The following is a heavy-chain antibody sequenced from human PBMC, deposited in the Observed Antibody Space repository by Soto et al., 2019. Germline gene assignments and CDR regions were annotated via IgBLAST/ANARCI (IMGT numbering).Heavy chain of an antibody. CDR1: GGSISGDY. D-gene: IGHD6-13*01. CDR2: IYYTGTT. CDR3: ARVFSDSSSFFDP. Sequence: PSETLSLTCTVSGGSISGDYWSWIRQPPGKGLEWIGYIYYTGTTNYNPSLRSRVTISIDTSKNQFSLRLSSVTAADTAVYYCARVFSDSSSFFDPWGQGTLVTVSS. J-gene: IGHJ5*02. V-gene: IGHV4-59*12.